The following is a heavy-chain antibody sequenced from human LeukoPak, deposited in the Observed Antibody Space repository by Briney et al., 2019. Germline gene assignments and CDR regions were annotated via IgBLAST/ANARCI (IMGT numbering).Heavy chain of an antibody. V-gene: IGHV3-30*18. Sequence: GGSRRLSCAASGFTFSSYGMHWVRQAPGKGLEWVAVISYDGSNKYYADSVKGRFTISRDNSKNTLYLQMNSLRAEDTAVYYCAKDSDSSGYYWGQGTLVTVSS. CDR3: AKDSDSSGYY. CDR1: GFTFSSYG. CDR2: ISYDGSNK. D-gene: IGHD3-22*01. J-gene: IGHJ4*02.